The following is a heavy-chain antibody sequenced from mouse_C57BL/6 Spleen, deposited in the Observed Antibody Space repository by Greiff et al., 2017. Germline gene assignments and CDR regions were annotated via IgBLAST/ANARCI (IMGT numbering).Heavy chain of an antibody. V-gene: IGHV10-1*01. CDR2: IRSKSNNYAT. Sequence: EVQLVESGGGLVQPKGSLTLSCAASGFSFNTYAMNYVRQASGRGLQWVARIRSKSNNYATYYADSVKDRFTISRDDSESMLYLQMNNVKTEDTAMYYCVRQGDYDYFDYWGQGTTLTVSS. CDR3: VRQGDYDYFDY. CDR1: GFSFNTYA. D-gene: IGHD2-4*01. J-gene: IGHJ2*01.